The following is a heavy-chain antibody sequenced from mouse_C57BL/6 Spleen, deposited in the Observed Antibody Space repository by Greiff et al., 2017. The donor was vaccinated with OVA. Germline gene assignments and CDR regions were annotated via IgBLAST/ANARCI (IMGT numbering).Heavy chain of an antibody. D-gene: IGHD1-1*01. V-gene: IGHV5-6*01. Sequence: EVKLVESGGDLVKPGGSLKLSCAASGFTFSSYGMSWVRQTPDKRLEWVATISSGGSYTYYPDSVKGRFTISRDNAKNTLYLQMSSLKSEDTAMYYCARQATVNAMDYWGQGTSVTVSS. J-gene: IGHJ4*01. CDR2: ISSGGSYT. CDR3: ARQATVNAMDY. CDR1: GFTFSSYG.